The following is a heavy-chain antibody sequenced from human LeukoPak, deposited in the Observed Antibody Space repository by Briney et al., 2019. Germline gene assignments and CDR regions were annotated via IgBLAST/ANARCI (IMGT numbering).Heavy chain of an antibody. CDR3: ARERAYCSSSTCGFEY. J-gene: IGHJ4*02. D-gene: IGHD2-2*01. CDR2: IYYSGST. Sequence: SQTLSLTCTVSGGSLSSGSYYWTWIRQHPGKGLEWIGYIYYSGSTFYNPSLKSRVNISIDTSKNQFSLKLSSVTAADTAVYYCARERAYCSSSTCGFEYWGQGILVTVSS. CDR1: GGSLSSGSYY. V-gene: IGHV4-31*03.